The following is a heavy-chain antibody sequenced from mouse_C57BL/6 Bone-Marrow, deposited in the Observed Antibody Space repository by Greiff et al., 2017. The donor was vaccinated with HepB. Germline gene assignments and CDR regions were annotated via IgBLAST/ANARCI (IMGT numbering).Heavy chain of an antibody. CDR2: ISSGSSTI. D-gene: IGHD2-2*01. Sequence: DVKLVESGGGLVKPGGSLKLSCAASGFTFSDYGMHWVRQAPEKGLEWVAYISSGSSTIYYADTVKGRFTISRDNAKNTLFLQMTSLRSEDTAMYYCARPAVTTWYFDVWGTGTTVTVSS. V-gene: IGHV5-17*01. CDR3: ARPAVTTWYFDV. CDR1: GFTFSDYG. J-gene: IGHJ1*03.